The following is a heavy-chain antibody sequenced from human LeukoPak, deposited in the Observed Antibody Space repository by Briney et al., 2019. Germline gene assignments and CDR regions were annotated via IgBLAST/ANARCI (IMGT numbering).Heavy chain of an antibody. J-gene: IGHJ4*02. CDR3: ARTGFTGDDNYDY. CDR1: GFTFDDYA. CDR2: ISWNSGSI. V-gene: IGHV3-9*01. D-gene: IGHD5-24*01. Sequence: GGSLRLSCADSGFTFDDYAMHWVRHAPGKGLEWVSGISWNSGSIGYADSVKGRFTISRDNAKNSLYLQMNSLRAEDTALYYCARTGFTGDDNYDYWGQGTLVTVSS.